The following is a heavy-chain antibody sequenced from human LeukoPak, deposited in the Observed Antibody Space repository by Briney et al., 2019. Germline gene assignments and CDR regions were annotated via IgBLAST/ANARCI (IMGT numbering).Heavy chain of an antibody. CDR2: IRQDGSEK. CDR1: GFTFTDYW. D-gene: IGHD6-13*01. J-gene: IGHJ4*01. CDR3: ARDGTAAGLYFDL. Sequence: GGSLRLSCEVSGFTFTDYWMNWVRQAPGKGPEWVASIRQDGSEKTYVDSVKGRFAISRDNTENSLSLQLNGLRAEDTAVYYCARDGTAAGLYFDLWGQGTLVTVYS. V-gene: IGHV3-7*01.